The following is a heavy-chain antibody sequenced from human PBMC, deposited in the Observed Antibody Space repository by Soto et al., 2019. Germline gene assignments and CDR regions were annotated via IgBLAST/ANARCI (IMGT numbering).Heavy chain of an antibody. CDR3: AKVGVVVVAARFDY. V-gene: IGHV3-23*01. CDR1: GFTFSSYA. CDR2: ISGSGGST. D-gene: IGHD2-15*01. Sequence: GGSLRLSCAASGFTFSSYAMSWVRQAPGKGLEWVSAISGSGGSTHYADSVKGRFTISRDNSKNTLYLQMNSLRAEDTAVYYCAKVGVVVVAARFDYWGQGTLVTVSS. J-gene: IGHJ4*02.